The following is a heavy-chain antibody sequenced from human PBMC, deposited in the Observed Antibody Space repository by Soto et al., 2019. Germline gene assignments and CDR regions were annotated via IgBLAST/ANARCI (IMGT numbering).Heavy chain of an antibody. CDR1: GFTFSSYG. Sequence: QVQLVESGGGVVQPGRSLRLSCVASGFTFSSYGMHWVRQAPGKGLEWVAFIWHDGSNTYYVDSLKGRFTISRDNSKNTLYLHMNNLRAEDTAVYYCARDFPVEMATLDYWGQGTLVTVSS. CDR3: ARDFPVEMATLDY. CDR2: IWHDGSNT. D-gene: IGHD5-12*01. J-gene: IGHJ4*02. V-gene: IGHV3-33*01.